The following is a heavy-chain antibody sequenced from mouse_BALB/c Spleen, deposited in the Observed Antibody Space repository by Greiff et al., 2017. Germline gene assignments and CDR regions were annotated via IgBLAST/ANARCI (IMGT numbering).Heavy chain of an antibody. CDR3: ARDRYEARSNAMDY. CDR2: ISDGGSYT. D-gene: IGHD2-14*01. V-gene: IGHV5-4*02. Sequence: EVQVVESGGGLVKPGGSLKLSCAASGFTFSDYYMYWVRQTPEKRLEWVATISDGGSYTYYPDSVKGRFTISRDNAKNNLYLQMSSLKSEDTAMYYCARDRYEARSNAMDYWGQGTSVTVSS. J-gene: IGHJ4*01. CDR1: GFTFSDYY.